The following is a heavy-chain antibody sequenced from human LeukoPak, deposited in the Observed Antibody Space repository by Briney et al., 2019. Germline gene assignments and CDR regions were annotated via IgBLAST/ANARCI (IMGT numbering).Heavy chain of an antibody. J-gene: IGHJ5*02. V-gene: IGHV1-46*01. CDR3: ASDPGTTNWFDP. D-gene: IGHD1-1*01. CDR1: GYTFTSYY. Sequence: ASVKVSCKASGYTFTSYYMHWVRQAPGQGLEWMGIINPSGGSTSYAQKFQGRVTITADESTSTAYMELSSLRSEDTAVYYCASDPGTTNWFDPWGQGTLVTVSS. CDR2: INPSGGST.